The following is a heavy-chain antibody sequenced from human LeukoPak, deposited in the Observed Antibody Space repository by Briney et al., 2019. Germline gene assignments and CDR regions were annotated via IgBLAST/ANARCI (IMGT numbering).Heavy chain of an antibody. V-gene: IGHV3-21*01. D-gene: IGHD2-2*01. CDR2: ISSSSSYI. J-gene: IGHJ5*02. CDR3: AIDQSGCSSTSCYLDGDNWFDP. Sequence: GGSLRLSCAASGFTFSSYSMNWVRQAPGKGLEWVSSISSSSSYIYYADSVKGRFTISRDNAKNSLYLRMNSLRAEDTAVYYCAIDQSGCSSTSCYLDGDNWFDPWGQGTLVTVSS. CDR1: GFTFSSYS.